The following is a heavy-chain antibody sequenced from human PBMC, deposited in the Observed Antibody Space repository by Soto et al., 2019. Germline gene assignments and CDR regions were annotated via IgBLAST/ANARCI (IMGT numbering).Heavy chain of an antibody. CDR2: INPGNGNT. J-gene: IGHJ4*02. Sequence: ASVKVSCKASGYTFTSYGMNWVRQAPGRGLEWMGWINPGNGNTKYSQKFQGRVIIERDTSASTAYMELSSLSSVTAADTAVYYCARVAYYYGQFDYWGQGTLVTVSS. D-gene: IGHD3-10*01. CDR1: GYTFTSYG. CDR3: ARVAYYYGQFDY. V-gene: IGHV1-3*01.